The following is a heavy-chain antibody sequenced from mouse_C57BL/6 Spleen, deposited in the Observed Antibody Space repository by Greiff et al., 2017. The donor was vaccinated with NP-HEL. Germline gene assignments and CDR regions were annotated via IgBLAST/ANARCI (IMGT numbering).Heavy chain of an antibody. J-gene: IGHJ2*01. CDR1: GFTFSSYA. Sequence: EVKLVESGGGLVKPGGFLKLSCAASGFTFSSYAMSWVRQTPEKRLEWVATISDGGSYTYYPDNVKGRFTISRDNAKNNLYLQMSHLKSEDTAMYYCARDQGDYWGQGTTLTVSS. V-gene: IGHV5-4*01. CDR3: ARDQGDY. CDR2: ISDGGSYT.